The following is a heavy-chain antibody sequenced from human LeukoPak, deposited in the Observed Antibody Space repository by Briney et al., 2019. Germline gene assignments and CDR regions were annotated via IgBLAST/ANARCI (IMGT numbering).Heavy chain of an antibody. D-gene: IGHD6-13*01. CDR1: GFTFSSYG. V-gene: IGHV3-23*01. J-gene: IGHJ6*03. Sequence: GGSLRLSCAASGFTFSSYGMSWVRQAPGKGLEWVSAISGSGGSTYYADSVKGRFTISRDNSKNTLYLQMNSLRAEDTAVYHCARDERSSSWNYYYYYMDVWGKGTTVTVSS. CDR2: ISGSGGST. CDR3: ARDERSSSWNYYYYYMDV.